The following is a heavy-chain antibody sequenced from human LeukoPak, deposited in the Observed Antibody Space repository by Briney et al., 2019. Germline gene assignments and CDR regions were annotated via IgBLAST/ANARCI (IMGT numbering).Heavy chain of an antibody. CDR1: GGSFSGYY. CDR3: ARDNYDILTAYGMDV. V-gene: IGHV4-34*01. Sequence: PSETLSLTCAVYGGSFSGYYWSWIRQPPGKGLEWIGEINHSGSTNYNPSLKSRVTISVDTSKNQFSLKLSSVTAADTAVYYCARDNYDILTAYGMDVWGQGTTVTVSS. CDR2: INHSGST. J-gene: IGHJ6*02. D-gene: IGHD3-9*01.